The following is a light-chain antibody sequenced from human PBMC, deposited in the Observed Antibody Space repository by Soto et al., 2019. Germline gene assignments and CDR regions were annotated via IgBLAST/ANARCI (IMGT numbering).Light chain of an antibody. V-gene: IGKV3-20*01. CDR1: QSVSST. J-gene: IGKJ5*01. CDR2: GAS. Sequence: EIVMTQSPATLSVSRGERATLSFRASQSVSSTLAWYQQKPGQAPRLLIYGASSRATGIPDRFSGSGSGTDFTLTISRLEPEDFAVYYCQQYGSSPPITFGQGTRLEIK. CDR3: QQYGSSPPIT.